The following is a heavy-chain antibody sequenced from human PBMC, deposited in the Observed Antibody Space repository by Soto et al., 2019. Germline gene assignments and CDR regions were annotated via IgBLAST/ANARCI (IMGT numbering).Heavy chain of an antibody. Sequence: SETLSLTCTVSGGSISSYYWSWIRQPPGKGLEWIGYIYYSGSTNYNPSLKSRVTISVDTSKNQFSLKLSSVTAADTAVYYCARLRSDYDFWSGYVGGMDVWGQGTTVTVSS. D-gene: IGHD3-3*01. V-gene: IGHV4-59*08. CDR3: ARLRSDYDFWSGYVGGMDV. CDR2: IYYSGST. J-gene: IGHJ6*02. CDR1: GGSISSYY.